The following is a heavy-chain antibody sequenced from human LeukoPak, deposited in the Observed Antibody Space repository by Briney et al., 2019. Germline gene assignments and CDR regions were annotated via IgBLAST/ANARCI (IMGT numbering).Heavy chain of an antibody. J-gene: IGHJ4*02. Sequence: GSLRLSCEASGFTFSDSAMSWVRQASGRGPEWVSLISASGGNSYYADSVKGRFTVSRDSSKNTLHLQMNSLRAEDTAVYYCARDIELSCWGQGTLVTVSS. V-gene: IGHV3-23*01. D-gene: IGHD1-26*01. CDR2: ISASGGNS. CDR3: ARDIELSC. CDR1: GFTFSDSA.